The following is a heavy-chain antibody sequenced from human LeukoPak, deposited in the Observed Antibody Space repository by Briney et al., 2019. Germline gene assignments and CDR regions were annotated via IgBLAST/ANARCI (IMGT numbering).Heavy chain of an antibody. CDR2: INPNSGGT. Sequence: GASVKVSCKTSGYTFTGYYMNWVRQAPGQGLEWMGWINPNSGGTNYAQKFQGRVTMTRDTSISTAYMELSRLRSDDTAVYYCARVGSSMRLRYDWRFDPWGQGTLVTVSS. CDR3: ARVGSSMRLRYDWRFDP. D-gene: IGHD3-9*01. V-gene: IGHV1-2*02. J-gene: IGHJ5*02. CDR1: GYTFTGYY.